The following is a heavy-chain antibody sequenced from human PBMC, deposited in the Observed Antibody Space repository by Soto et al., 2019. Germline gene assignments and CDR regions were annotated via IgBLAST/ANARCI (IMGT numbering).Heavy chain of an antibody. D-gene: IGHD3-10*01. CDR2: IYPGDSDT. Sequence: PGESLKISCKGSGYSFTSYWIGWVRQMPGKGLEWMGIIYPGDSDTRYSPSFQGQVTISADKSISTAYLQWSSLKASDTAMYYCARYTLKDGMVRGPGKYYYYGMDVWGQGTTVTVSS. J-gene: IGHJ6*02. CDR1: GYSFTSYW. V-gene: IGHV5-51*01. CDR3: ARYTLKDGMVRGPGKYYYYGMDV.